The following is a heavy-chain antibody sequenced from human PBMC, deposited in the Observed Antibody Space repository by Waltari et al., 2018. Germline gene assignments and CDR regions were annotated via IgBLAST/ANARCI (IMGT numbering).Heavy chain of an antibody. V-gene: IGHV1-8*03. Sequence: VQLVQSGAEVKKPGASGKVFCKSSGYTFTRYAINWVRQATGQGLEWMGWMNTNRGKTGYAQKFQGRVTITRNTSISTAYMELSSLRSEDTAVYYCARAKTSYGMDVWGQGTTVTVSS. CDR1: GYTFTRYA. J-gene: IGHJ6*02. CDR3: ARAKTSYGMDV. CDR2: MNTNRGKT.